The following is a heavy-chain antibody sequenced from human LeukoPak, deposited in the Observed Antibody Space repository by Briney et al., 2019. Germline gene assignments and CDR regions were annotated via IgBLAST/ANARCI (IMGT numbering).Heavy chain of an antibody. Sequence: RSGGSLRLSCAASGFTFNTYWMIWVRQAPGKGLEWVANIDQGGSTKYYVDSLKGRLTISRDNAKNSLYLQMNSLRAEDTAVYYCVRDKGGRSGAIYYDAFDVWGQGTMVTVSS. J-gene: IGHJ3*01. CDR1: GFTFNTYW. CDR2: IDQGGSTK. CDR3: VRDKGGRSGAIYYDAFDV. V-gene: IGHV3-7*01. D-gene: IGHD1-26*01.